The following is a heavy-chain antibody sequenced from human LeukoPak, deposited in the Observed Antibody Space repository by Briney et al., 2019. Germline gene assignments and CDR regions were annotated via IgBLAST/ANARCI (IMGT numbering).Heavy chain of an antibody. Sequence: SETLSLTCAVSGGSISSGGYSWCWIRQPPGKGLEWIGYIYHSGSTYYNPSLKSRVTISVDRSKNQFSLKLSSVTAADTAVYYCASGLSYGGTFDYWGQGTLVTVSS. CDR3: ASGLSYGGTFDY. V-gene: IGHV4-30-2*02. CDR1: GGSISSGGYS. CDR2: IYHSGST. J-gene: IGHJ4*02. D-gene: IGHD4-23*01.